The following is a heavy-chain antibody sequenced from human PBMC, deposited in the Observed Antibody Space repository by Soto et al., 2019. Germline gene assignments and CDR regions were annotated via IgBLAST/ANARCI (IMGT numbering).Heavy chain of an antibody. CDR3: ARDELLSGYSSSCYGY. D-gene: IGHD6-13*01. CDR2: INPSGGST. Sequence: ASVKVSCKASGYTFTSYCMHWVRQAPGQGLEWMGIINPSGGSTSYAQKFQGRVTMTRDTSTSTVYMELSSLRSEDTAVYYCARDELLSGYSSSCYGYWGQGTLVTVSS. V-gene: IGHV1-46*01. J-gene: IGHJ4*02. CDR1: GYTFTSYC.